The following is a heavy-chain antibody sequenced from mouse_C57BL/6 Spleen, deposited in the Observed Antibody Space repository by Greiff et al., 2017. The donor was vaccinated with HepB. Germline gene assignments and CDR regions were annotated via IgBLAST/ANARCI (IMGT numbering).Heavy chain of an antibody. D-gene: IGHD1-1*01. Sequence: VQLQQSGPELVKPGASVKISCKASGYTFTDYYMNWVKQSHGKSLEWIGDINPNNGGTSYNQKFKGKATLTVDKSSSTAYMELRSLTSEDSAVYYCARGATVVATRYFDYWGQGTTLTVSS. V-gene: IGHV1-26*01. CDR3: ARGATVVATRYFDY. CDR2: INPNNGGT. J-gene: IGHJ2*01. CDR1: GYTFTDYY.